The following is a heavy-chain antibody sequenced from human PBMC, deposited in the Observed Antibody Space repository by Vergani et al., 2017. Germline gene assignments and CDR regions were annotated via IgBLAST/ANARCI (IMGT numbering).Heavy chain of an antibody. J-gene: IGHJ2*01. V-gene: IGHV4-59*11. CDR1: GGSISSHY. CDR2: IYYSGST. Sequence: QVQLQESGPGLVKPSETLSLTCTVSGGSISSHYWSWIRQPPVKGLEWIGYIYYSGSTNYNPSLKSRVTISVDTSNNQFSLKLSSVTAADTAMYYCARVRSYDFWSCYTCSRDVWYFDLWGRGTLVTVSS. D-gene: IGHD3-3*01. CDR3: ARVRSYDFWSCYTCSRDVWYFDL.